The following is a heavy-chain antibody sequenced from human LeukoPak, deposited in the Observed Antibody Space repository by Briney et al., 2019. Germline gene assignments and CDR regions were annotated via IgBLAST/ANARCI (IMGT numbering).Heavy chain of an antibody. CDR3: AKDGAGIFGVVIIYFDY. Sequence: GGSLRLSCAASGFTFSSYAMSWVRQAPGKGLEWVSAISGSGGSTYYADSVKGRFTISRDNSKNTLCLQMNSLRAEDTAVYYCAKDGAGIFGVVIIYFDYWGQGTLVTVSS. CDR1: GFTFSSYA. J-gene: IGHJ4*02. V-gene: IGHV3-23*01. CDR2: ISGSGGST. D-gene: IGHD3-3*01.